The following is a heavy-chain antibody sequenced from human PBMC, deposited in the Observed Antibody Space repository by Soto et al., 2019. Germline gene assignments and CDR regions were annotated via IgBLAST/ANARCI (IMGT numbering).Heavy chain of an antibody. CDR2: ISYDGSNK. D-gene: IGHD3-22*01. J-gene: IGHJ4*02. CDR1: GFTFSSYG. Sequence: PGGSLRLSCAASGFTFSSYGMHWVRQAPGKGLEWVAVISYDGSNKYYADSVKGRFTISRDNSKNTLYLQMNSLRAEDTAVYYCAKAPDYYDSSGYYFGFDYWGQGTLVTVSS. V-gene: IGHV3-30*18. CDR3: AKAPDYYDSSGYYFGFDY.